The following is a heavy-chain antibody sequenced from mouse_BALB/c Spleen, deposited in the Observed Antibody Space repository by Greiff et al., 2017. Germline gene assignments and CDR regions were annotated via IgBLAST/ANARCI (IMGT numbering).Heavy chain of an antibody. CDR1: GYSITSGYS. CDR2: IHYSGST. V-gene: IGHV3-1*02. CDR3: ARGTTLLRPGAWFAY. D-gene: IGHD1-2*01. Sequence: DVKLVESGPDLVKPSQSLSLTCTVTGYSITSGYSWHWIRQFPGNKLEWMGYIHYSGSTNYNPSLKSRISITRDTSKNQFFLQLNSVTTEDTATYYCARGTTLLRPGAWFAYWGQGTLVTVSA. J-gene: IGHJ3*01.